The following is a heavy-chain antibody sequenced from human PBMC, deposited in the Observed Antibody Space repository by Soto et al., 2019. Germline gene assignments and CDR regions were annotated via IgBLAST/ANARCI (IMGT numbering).Heavy chain of an antibody. CDR3: TRISLVGATGGRYFDY. D-gene: IGHD1-26*01. CDR1: GFIFSDHY. J-gene: IGHJ4*02. Sequence: VQLVESGGGLVQPGGSLRLSCAASGFIFSDHYMDWVRQAPGKGLEWVGSIKNKANSYTTEYAASVKGRFTISRDDSKNSLYLQMNSLKTEDTAVYYCTRISLVGATGGRYFDYWGQGTLLTASS. V-gene: IGHV3-72*01. CDR2: IKNKANSYTT.